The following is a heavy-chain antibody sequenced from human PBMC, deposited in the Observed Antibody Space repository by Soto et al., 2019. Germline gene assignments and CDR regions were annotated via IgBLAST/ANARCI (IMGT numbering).Heavy chain of an antibody. D-gene: IGHD3-22*01. CDR1: GGSFNRHT. V-gene: IGHV1-69*01. CDR3: ARGWGYDSTDYYYAY. Sequence: QVQLVQSGAEVRKPGSSVRVSCKASGGSFNRHTISWVRQAPGQGREWMGGIIPIFGTANHAQKFQGRVTIIADESTSTDDMGLSSLRSDDTAIYYCARGWGYDSTDYYYAYWGQGTMVIVSS. J-gene: IGHJ4*02. CDR2: IIPIFGTA.